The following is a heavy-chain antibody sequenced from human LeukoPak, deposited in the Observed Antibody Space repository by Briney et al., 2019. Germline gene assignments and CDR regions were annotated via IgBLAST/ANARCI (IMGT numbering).Heavy chain of an antibody. J-gene: IGHJ4*02. D-gene: IGHD3-10*01. Sequence: GGSLRLSCSASGFTFSSYWMSWVRQAPGKGLEWVSAISGSGGSTYYADSVKGRFTISRDNSKNTLYLQMNSLRAEDTAVYYCAKLAKYGSGSPIDYWGQGTLVTVSS. V-gene: IGHV3-23*01. CDR1: GFTFSSYW. CDR2: ISGSGGST. CDR3: AKLAKYGSGSPIDY.